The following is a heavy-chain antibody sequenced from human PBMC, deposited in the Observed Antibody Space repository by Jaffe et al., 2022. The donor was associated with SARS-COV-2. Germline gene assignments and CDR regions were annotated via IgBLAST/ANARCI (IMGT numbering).Heavy chain of an antibody. V-gene: IGHV3-7*03. CDR1: GLTFSSYW. CDR2: IKGDGSVK. D-gene: IGHD5-18*01. J-gene: IGHJ6*02. Sequence: EVQLVESGGGLVQPGGSLRLSCAASGLTFSSYWMSWVRQAPGKGLEWVANIKGDGSVKYYVDSVKGRFSISRDNARNSLYLQMNSLRAEDTAVYYCASVGFPPGGTWIQLWAGVMDVWGQGTTVTVSS. CDR3: ASVGFPPGGTWIQLWAGVMDV.